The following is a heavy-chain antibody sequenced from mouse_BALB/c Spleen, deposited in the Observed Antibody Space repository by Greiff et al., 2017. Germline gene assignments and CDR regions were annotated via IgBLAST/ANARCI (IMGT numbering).Heavy chain of an antibody. D-gene: IGHD1-1*01. CDR2: ISSGSSTI. Sequence: EVKLVESGGGLVQPGGSRKLSCAASGFTFSSFGMHWVRQAPEKGLEWVAYISSGSSTIYYADTVKGRFTISRDNPKNTLFLQMTSLRSEDTDMYYCARVVDWYFDVWGAGTTVTVSS. CDR1: GFTFSSFG. J-gene: IGHJ1*01. V-gene: IGHV5-17*02. CDR3: ARVVDWYFDV.